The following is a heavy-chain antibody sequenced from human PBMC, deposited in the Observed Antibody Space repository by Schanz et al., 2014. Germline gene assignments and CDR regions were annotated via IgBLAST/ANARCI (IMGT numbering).Heavy chain of an antibody. CDR1: GGTFSTYP. CDR2: IIPIHGIV. D-gene: IGHD2-15*01. V-gene: IGHV1-69*02. Sequence: QVQLVQSGAEVKKPGSSMKVSCKASGGTFSTYPINWLRQAPGQGLEWMGRIIPIHGIVNYAQRFQDRVRITADKSTSTAYRELSSLRSDDTAVYYCARGGGREDVFDIWGQGTSLTVSS. J-gene: IGHJ3*02. CDR3: ARGGGREDVFDI.